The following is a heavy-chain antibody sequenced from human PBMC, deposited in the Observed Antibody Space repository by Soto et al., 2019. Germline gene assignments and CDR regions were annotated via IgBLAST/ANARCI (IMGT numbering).Heavy chain of an antibody. CDR2: MNPNSGNT. V-gene: IGHV1-8*01. CDR3: ARDWRGAEGFDP. D-gene: IGHD3-3*01. CDR1: GYTFTIYD. Sequence: ASVKVSCKASGYTFTIYDINWVRQATGQGLEWMVWMNPNSGNTGYAQKFQGRVTMTRNTSISTAYMELSSLRSEDTAVYFCARDWRGAEGFDPWGQGTLVTVSS. J-gene: IGHJ5*02.